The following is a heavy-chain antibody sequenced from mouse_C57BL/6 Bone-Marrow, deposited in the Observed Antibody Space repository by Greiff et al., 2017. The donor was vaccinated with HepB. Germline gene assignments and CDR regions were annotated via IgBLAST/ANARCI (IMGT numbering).Heavy chain of an antibody. Sequence: VQRVESGAELARPGASVKLSCKASGYTFTSYGISWVKQRTGQGLEWIGEIYPRSGNTYYNEKFKGKATLTADKSSNTAYLQLSSLTSEDTAVYYCAPTGGFAYWGQGTLVTVSA. CDR3: APTGGFAY. J-gene: IGHJ3*01. D-gene: IGHD4-1*02. CDR1: GYTFTSYG. V-gene: IGHV1-81*01. CDR2: IYPRSGNT.